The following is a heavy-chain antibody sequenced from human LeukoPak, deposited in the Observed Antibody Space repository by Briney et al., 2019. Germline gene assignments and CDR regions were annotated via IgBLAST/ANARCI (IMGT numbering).Heavy chain of an antibody. CDR3: ATDLSRSSGWLH. CDR2: IKQDGSEK. J-gene: IGHJ4*02. D-gene: IGHD6-19*01. V-gene: IGHV3-7*01. CDR1: GFTFSNYW. Sequence: GGSLRLSCAASGFTFSNYWMSWVRQSPRKGLEWVGNIKQDGSEKYYVDSVKGRFTISRDNAKNSLYLQMSSLRDEDTAVYYCATDLSRSSGWLHWGQGTQVTVSS.